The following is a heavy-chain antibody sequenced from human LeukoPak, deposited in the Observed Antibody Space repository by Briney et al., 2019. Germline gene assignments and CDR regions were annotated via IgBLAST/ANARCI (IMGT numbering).Heavy chain of an antibody. Sequence: PGGSLGLSCAASGFTFDDYAMHWVRQAPGKGLEWVSLISGDGGSTYCADSVKGRFTISRDNSKNSLYLQMNSLRTEDTALYYCAKRNQGGYCSGGSCYDDWGQGTLVTVSS. CDR3: AKRNQGGYCSGGSCYDD. D-gene: IGHD2-15*01. V-gene: IGHV3-43*02. J-gene: IGHJ4*02. CDR1: GFTFDDYA. CDR2: ISGDGGST.